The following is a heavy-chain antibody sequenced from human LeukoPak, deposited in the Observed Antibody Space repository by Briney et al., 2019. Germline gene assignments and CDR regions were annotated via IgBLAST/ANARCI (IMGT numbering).Heavy chain of an antibody. CDR1: GFTVSSNY. V-gene: IGHV3-53*01. D-gene: IGHD3-16*01. J-gene: IGHJ4*02. CDR2: IYSGGST. CDR3: AREGTKGGFDY. Sequence: GGSLRLSCAASGFTVSSNYMSWVRQAPGKGLEWVSLIYSGGSTYYADSVKGRFTISRDNSKNTLYLQMHSLRAEDTAVYYCAREGTKGGFDYWGQGTLVTASS.